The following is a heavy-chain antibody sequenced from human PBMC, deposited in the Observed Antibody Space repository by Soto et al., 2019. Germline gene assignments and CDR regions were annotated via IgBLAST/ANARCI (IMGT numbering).Heavy chain of an antibody. D-gene: IGHD4-17*01. Sequence: QMQLVQSGPEVKKPGTSVKVSCKASGFTFTSSAVQWVRQARGQRLEWIGWIVVGSGNTNYAQKFQERVTITRDMSTSTAYMELSSLRSEDTAVYYCAADGGLLYGGNPNEYYYGMDVWGQGTTVTVSS. CDR2: IVVGSGNT. CDR3: AADGGLLYGGNPNEYYYGMDV. V-gene: IGHV1-58*01. J-gene: IGHJ6*02. CDR1: GFTFTSSA.